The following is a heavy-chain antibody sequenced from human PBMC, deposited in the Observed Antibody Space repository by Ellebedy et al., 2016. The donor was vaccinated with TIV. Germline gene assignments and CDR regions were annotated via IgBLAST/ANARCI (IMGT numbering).Heavy chain of an antibody. Sequence: AASVKVSCKASGYTFTRYYMHWVRQAPGQGLVWMGIVNPSGGSTSYAQKLQGRVTMTRDTSTSTVYMELSSLRSEDTAVYYCARDDLEDFWSGYPDYWGQGTLVTVSS. CDR1: GYTFTRYY. CDR3: ARDDLEDFWSGYPDY. D-gene: IGHD3-3*01. CDR2: VNPSGGST. V-gene: IGHV1-46*04. J-gene: IGHJ4*02.